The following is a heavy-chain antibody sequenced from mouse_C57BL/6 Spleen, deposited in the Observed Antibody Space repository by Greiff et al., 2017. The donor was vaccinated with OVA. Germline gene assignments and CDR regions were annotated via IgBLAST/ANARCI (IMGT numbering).Heavy chain of an antibody. CDR3: AREDYSNYFSWFAY. V-gene: IGHV3-6*01. Sequence: EVHLVESGPGLVKPSQSLSLTCSVTGYSITSGYYWNWIRQFPGNKLEWMGYISYDGSNNYNPSLKNRISITRDTSKNQFFLKLNSVTTEDTATYYCAREDYSNYFSWFAYWGQGTLVTVSA. CDR2: ISYDGSN. J-gene: IGHJ3*01. CDR1: GYSITSGYY. D-gene: IGHD2-5*01.